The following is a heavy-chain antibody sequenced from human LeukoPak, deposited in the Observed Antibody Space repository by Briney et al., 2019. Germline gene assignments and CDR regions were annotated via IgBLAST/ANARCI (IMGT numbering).Heavy chain of an antibody. CDR2: ISSSGSTI. CDR3: ARERDRRDGYNKHYDY. CDR1: GFTFSNYA. V-gene: IGHV3-11*01. J-gene: IGHJ4*02. Sequence: GGSLRHPCAASGFTFSNYAMSWVRQAPGKGLEWVSYISSSGSTIYYADSVKGRFTISRDNAKNSLYLQMNSLRAEDTAVYYCARERDRRDGYNKHYDYWGQGTLVTVSS. D-gene: IGHD5-24*01.